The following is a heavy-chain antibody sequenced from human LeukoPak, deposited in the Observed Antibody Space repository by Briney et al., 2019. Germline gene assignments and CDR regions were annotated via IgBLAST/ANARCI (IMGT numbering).Heavy chain of an antibody. J-gene: IGHJ4*02. CDR2: INHSGST. V-gene: IGHV4-34*01. Sequence: SETLSLTCAVSGGSFSGYYWSWIRQPPGKGLEWIGEINHSGSTNYNPSLKSRVTISVDTSKNQFSLKLSSVTAADTAVYYGARGKREFDYWGQGTLVTVSS. D-gene: IGHD1-1*01. CDR1: GGSFSGYY. CDR3: ARGKREFDY.